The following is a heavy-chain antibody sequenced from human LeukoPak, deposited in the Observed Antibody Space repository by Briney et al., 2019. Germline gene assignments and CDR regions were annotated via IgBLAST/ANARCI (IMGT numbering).Heavy chain of an antibody. CDR1: GYTLTELS. CDR3: ATVDYYGSVPYYFDY. J-gene: IGHJ4*02. Sequence: GASVKVSCKVSGYTLTELSMHWVRQAPGKGLEWMGGLDPEDGETIYAQKFQGRVTMTEDTSTDTAYMELSSLRSEDTAVYYCATVDYYGSVPYYFDYWGQGTLVTVSS. D-gene: IGHD3-10*01. CDR2: LDPEDGET. V-gene: IGHV1-24*01.